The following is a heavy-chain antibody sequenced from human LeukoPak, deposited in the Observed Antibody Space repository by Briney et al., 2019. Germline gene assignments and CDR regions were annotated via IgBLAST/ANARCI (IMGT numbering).Heavy chain of an antibody. V-gene: IGHV4-61*02. CDR1: GGSISSGSYY. CDR3: ASSYSSSGALFDY. D-gene: IGHD6-13*01. Sequence: SETLSLTCTVSGGSISSGSYYWSWIRQPAGKGLEWIGRIYTSGSTNYNPSLKSRVTISVDASKNQFSLKLSSVTAADTAVYYCASSYSSSGALFDYWGQGTLVTVSS. CDR2: IYTSGST. J-gene: IGHJ4*02.